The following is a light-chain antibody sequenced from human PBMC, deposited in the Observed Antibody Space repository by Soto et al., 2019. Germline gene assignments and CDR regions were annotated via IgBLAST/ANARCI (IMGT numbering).Light chain of an antibody. V-gene: IGKV3-20*01. CDR2: GAS. CDR1: QSVSSSY. CDR3: QQYSSSPFT. Sequence: EIVLTQSPGTLSLSPGERATLSCRASQSVSSSYVAWYQQKPGQTPRLLFYGASSRATGIPDRFGGSGSGTDFTLTISRLEPEDFAVYYCQQYSSSPFTFGPGTKVDIK. J-gene: IGKJ3*01.